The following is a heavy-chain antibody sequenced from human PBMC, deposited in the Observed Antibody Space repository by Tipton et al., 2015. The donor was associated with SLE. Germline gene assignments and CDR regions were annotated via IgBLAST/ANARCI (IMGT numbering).Heavy chain of an antibody. J-gene: IGHJ4*02. V-gene: IGHV4-39*07. CDR1: GGSISSSSYY. CDR3: ARGDPQGLEPFDY. CDR2: IYYSGST. Sequence: LRLSCTVSGGSISSSSYYWGWIRQPPGKGLEWIGSIYYSGSTYYNPSLKSRVTISVDTSKNQLSLQLSSVTTADTAVYYCARGDPQGLEPFDYWGQGTLVTVSS. D-gene: IGHD1-1*01.